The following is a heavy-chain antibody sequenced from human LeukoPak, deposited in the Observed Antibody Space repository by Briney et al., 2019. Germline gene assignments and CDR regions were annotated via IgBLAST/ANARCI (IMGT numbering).Heavy chain of an antibody. Sequence: SETLSLTCTVSCGSMSSFYWSWIRQPAGKGLEWIGRIYTSGSTNYNPSLKSRVTMSVDTSKNQFSLKLSSVTAADTAVYYCAREYSCGYYDAFDIWGQGTMVTVSS. D-gene: IGHD3-22*01. V-gene: IGHV4-4*07. CDR1: CGSMSSFY. CDR2: IYTSGST. J-gene: IGHJ3*02. CDR3: AREYSCGYYDAFDI.